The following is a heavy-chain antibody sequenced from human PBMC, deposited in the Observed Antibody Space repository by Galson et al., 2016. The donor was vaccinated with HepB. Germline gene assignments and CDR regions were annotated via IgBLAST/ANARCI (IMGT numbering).Heavy chain of an antibody. CDR1: GFTFGSYW. J-gene: IGHJ4*02. CDR3: ASYFFDSGGYRPFDH. Sequence: LRLSCAASGFTFGSYWMSWVRQAPGIGLEWVAKINQDGSGKYYLDSERGRFSISRDNAKNSLSLQMNSLRAEDTAVYYCASYFFDSGGYRPFDHWGQGTLVTVSS. CDR2: INQDGSGK. V-gene: IGHV3-7*01. D-gene: IGHD3-22*01.